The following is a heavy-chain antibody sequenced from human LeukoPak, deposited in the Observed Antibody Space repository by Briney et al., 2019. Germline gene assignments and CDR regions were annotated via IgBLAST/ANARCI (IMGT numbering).Heavy chain of an antibody. D-gene: IGHD5-12*01. CDR2: IQYDGSNK. J-gene: IGHJ4*02. CDR3: AKVWWLPDY. Sequence: GGSLRLSCAASAFSFSSYGMSWVRQAPGKGRERVAFIQYDGSNKYYADSVKGRFTISRDNSKNTLHLQMNSLRAEDTAVYYCAKVWWLPDYWGQGTLVTVSS. CDR1: AFSFSSYG. V-gene: IGHV3-30*02.